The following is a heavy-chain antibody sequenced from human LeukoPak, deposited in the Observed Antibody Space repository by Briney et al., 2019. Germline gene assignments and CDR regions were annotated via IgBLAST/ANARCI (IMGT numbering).Heavy chain of an antibody. J-gene: IGHJ4*02. CDR3: ARGCDSSGYYFDY. CDR2: ISSDGSNK. Sequence: PGGSLRLSCAASGFTFSSYAMHWVRQAPGKGLEWVAVISSDGSNKYYADSVKGRFTISRDNSKNTLFLQMNSLRAEDTAVYYCARGCDSSGYYFDYWGQGTLVTVSS. D-gene: IGHD3-22*01. V-gene: IGHV3-30*04. CDR1: GFTFSSYA.